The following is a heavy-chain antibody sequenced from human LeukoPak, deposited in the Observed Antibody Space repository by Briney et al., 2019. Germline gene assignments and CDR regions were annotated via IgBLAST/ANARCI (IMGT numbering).Heavy chain of an antibody. CDR1: GFTFSSYS. J-gene: IGHJ4*02. Sequence: PGGSLRLSCAASGFTFSSYSMNWVRQAPGKGLEWVSSISSSSSYIYYADSVKGRFTISRDNSKNTLYLQMNSLRAEDTAVYYCARPWSLVVGATTLKGKPFDYWGQGTLVTVSS. CDR3: ARPWSLVVGATTLKGKPFDY. D-gene: IGHD1-26*01. CDR2: ISSSSSYI. V-gene: IGHV3-21*01.